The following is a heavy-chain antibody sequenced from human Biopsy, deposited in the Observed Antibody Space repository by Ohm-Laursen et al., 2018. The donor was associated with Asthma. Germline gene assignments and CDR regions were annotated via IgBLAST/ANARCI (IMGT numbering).Heavy chain of an antibody. J-gene: IGHJ4*02. V-gene: IGHV3-30*18. CDR2: VSYDGGVA. CDR1: GFSFNSYG. D-gene: IGHD3-3*01. Sequence: SLRLSCSASGFSFNSYGMHWVRQAPGKGLEWVAVVSYDGGVAHYADSMKGRFTTSRDNAKSTLYLQMNRLRTDDTAVYYCAKRRGYSDLTDFDHWGQGTLVTVSS. CDR3: AKRRGYSDLTDFDH.